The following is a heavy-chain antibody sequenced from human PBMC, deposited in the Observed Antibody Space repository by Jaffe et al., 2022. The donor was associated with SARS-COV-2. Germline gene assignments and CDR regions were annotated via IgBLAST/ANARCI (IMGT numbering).Heavy chain of an antibody. Sequence: QVQLQESGPGLVKPSQTLSLTCAVSGASISSDTYFWSWVRQPAGKGLEWIGRIYTSGGTNYNPSLKSRVTISIDKSKNQFSLELTSATAADTAVYYCAGTQYYGSEIRFNYFGYWGQGTLVTVTS. V-gene: IGHV4-61*02. J-gene: IGHJ4*02. CDR1: GASISSDTYF. CDR2: IYTSGGT. D-gene: IGHD3-10*01. CDR3: AGTQYYGSEIRFNYFGY.